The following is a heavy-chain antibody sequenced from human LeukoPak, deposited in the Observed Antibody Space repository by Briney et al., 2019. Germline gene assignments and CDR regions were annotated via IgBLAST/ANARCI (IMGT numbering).Heavy chain of an antibody. CDR2: ISGSGGST. CDR1: GFTSSSHA. D-gene: IGHD3-10*01. V-gene: IGHV3-23*01. J-gene: IGHJ4*02. Sequence: GGSLRLSCAASGFTSSSHAMSWVRQAPGKGLEWVSAISGSGGSTYYADSVKGRFTISRDNSNNTLYLQMNSLRAEDTAVYYCAKDGVITMVRGANFDYWGQGTLVTVSS. CDR3: AKDGVITMVRGANFDY.